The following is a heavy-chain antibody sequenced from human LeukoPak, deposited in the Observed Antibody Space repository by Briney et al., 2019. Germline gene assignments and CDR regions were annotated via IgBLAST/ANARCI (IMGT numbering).Heavy chain of an antibody. CDR2: INQSGDA. Sequence: SETLSLTCGVSGESFSGYYWSWLRQPPGKGLEWIGEINQSGDANYNPSFETRVTMSVDASKKQFSLKVKSVTAAAVAVYYCARSLSPYYDVTSAYWVWGYWGQGTLVIISS. V-gene: IGHV4-34*01. CDR3: ARSLSPYYDVTSAYWVWGY. J-gene: IGHJ4*02. D-gene: IGHD3-3*01. CDR1: GESFSGYY.